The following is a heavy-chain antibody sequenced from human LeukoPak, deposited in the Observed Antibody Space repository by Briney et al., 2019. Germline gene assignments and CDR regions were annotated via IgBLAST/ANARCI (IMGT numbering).Heavy chain of an antibody. V-gene: IGHV3-33*07. J-gene: IGHJ4*02. CDR1: GFNFRSNG. CDR2: IWYDGSNK. Sequence: GGSLRLSCAASGFNFRSNGMYWVRQAPGKGLEWVAVIWYDGSNKYYGDSVKGRFTVSRDNSKNTLYLQMNSLRAEDTAVYYCARVDPSSSGWYDYWGQGALVTVSS. CDR3: ARVDPSSSGWYDY. D-gene: IGHD6-19*01.